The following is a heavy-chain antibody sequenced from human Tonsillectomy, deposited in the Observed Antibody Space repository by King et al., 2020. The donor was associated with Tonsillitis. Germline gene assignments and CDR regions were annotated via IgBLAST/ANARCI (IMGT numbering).Heavy chain of an antibody. D-gene: IGHD2-2*01. CDR1: GYTFTSYG. CDR3: ARVRIVVVPAASDWFDP. J-gene: IGHJ5*02. V-gene: IGHV1-18*01. Sequence: QLVQSGAEVKKPGASVKVSCKASGYTFTSYGISWVRQAPGQGLEWMGWISAYNGNTNYAQKLQGRVTMTTDTSTSTAYSELRSLRSDDTAVYYCARVRIVVVPAASDWFDPWGQGTLVTVSS. CDR2: ISAYNGNT.